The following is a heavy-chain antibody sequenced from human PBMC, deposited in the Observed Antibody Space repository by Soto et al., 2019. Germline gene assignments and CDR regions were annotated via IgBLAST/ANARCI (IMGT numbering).Heavy chain of an antibody. J-gene: IGHJ6*02. CDR2: IWYDGSNK. Sequence: PGGSLRLSCAASGFTFSSYGMHWVRQAPGEGLEWVAVIWYDGSNKYYADSVKGRFTISRDNSKNTLYLQMNSLRAEDTAVYYCARERGVVVPAAIRYYYYGMDVWGQGTTVTVSS. CDR3: ARERGVVVPAAIRYYYYGMDV. V-gene: IGHV3-33*01. CDR1: GFTFSSYG. D-gene: IGHD2-2*02.